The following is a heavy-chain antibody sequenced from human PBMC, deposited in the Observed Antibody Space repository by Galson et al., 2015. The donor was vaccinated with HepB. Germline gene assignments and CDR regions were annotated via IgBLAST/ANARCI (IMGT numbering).Heavy chain of an antibody. Sequence: SLRLSCAASGFTFSNYAMTWVRQAPGKGLEWVSSISESGGYTDYADSAKGRFTISRDNAKNTLYLRVSSLRVDDTAVYYCAKHEGQHWGPGPLVPVSS. J-gene: IGHJ1*01. V-gene: IGHV3-23*01. CDR3: AKHEGQH. CDR1: GFTFSNYA. CDR2: ISESGGYT.